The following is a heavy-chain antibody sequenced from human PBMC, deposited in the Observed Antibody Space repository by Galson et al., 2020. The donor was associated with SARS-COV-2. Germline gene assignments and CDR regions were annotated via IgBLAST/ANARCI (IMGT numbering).Heavy chain of an antibody. D-gene: IGHD2-21*02. J-gene: IGHJ3*02. Sequence: SETLSLTCTVSGGSISTYYWSWVRQPPGKGLEWIGYISYSGITNYNPSLKSRVTISVDTSKNQFSLNLSSVTAADTAVYYCARTLLFWGYAFDIWGQGTMVTVSS. CDR1: GGSISTYY. CDR3: ARTLLFWGYAFDI. V-gene: IGHV4-59*01. CDR2: ISYSGIT.